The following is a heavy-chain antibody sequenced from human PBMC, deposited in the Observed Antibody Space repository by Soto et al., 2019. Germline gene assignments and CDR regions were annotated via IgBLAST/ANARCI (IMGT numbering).Heavy chain of an antibody. CDR2: IYYSGST. CDR1: GGSISNYY. J-gene: IGHJ4*02. Sequence: SETLSLTCTVSGGSISNYYWTWIRQPPGKGLEWIGYIYYSGSTNYNPSLKSRVTISVDTSKNQFSLKLSSVTAADTAVYYCARLYCSGGSCYLDYWGQGTLVTVSS. CDR3: ARLYCSGGSCYLDY. D-gene: IGHD2-15*01. V-gene: IGHV4-59*01.